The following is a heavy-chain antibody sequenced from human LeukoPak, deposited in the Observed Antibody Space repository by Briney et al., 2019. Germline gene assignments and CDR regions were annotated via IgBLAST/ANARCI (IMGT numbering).Heavy chain of an antibody. J-gene: IGHJ4*02. Sequence: GGSLRLSCAASGFTLSSYEMNWVRQAPGKGLEWVSYISSSGSTIYYADSVKGRFTISRDNAKNSLYLQMNSLRAEDTAVYYCARKPSSSWYRFDYWGQGTLVTVSS. V-gene: IGHV3-48*03. CDR3: ARKPSSSWYRFDY. CDR1: GFTLSSYE. CDR2: ISSSGSTI. D-gene: IGHD6-13*01.